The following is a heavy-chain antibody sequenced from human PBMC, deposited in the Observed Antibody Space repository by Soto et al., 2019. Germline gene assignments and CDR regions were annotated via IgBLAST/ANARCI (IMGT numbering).Heavy chain of an antibody. J-gene: IGHJ5*02. Sequence: ASVKVSCKTSGGTFKNYAISWVRQAPGQGLEWMGGIIPIFGTADYQQKFQGRVTITADESTNTAYMELSSLRSEDTAVYYCARVDAWRHNWFDPWGQGTLVTVSS. D-gene: IGHD5-12*01. CDR2: IIPIFGTA. CDR3: ARVDAWRHNWFDP. V-gene: IGHV1-69*13. CDR1: GGTFKNYA.